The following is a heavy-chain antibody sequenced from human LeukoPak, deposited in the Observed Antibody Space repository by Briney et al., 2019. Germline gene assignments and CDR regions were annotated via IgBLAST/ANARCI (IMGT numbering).Heavy chain of an antibody. CDR2: IWYDGSNK. CDR1: GFTFSSYG. V-gene: IGHV3-33*01. D-gene: IGHD3-10*01. CDR3: ARKWDYYAKGMDV. J-gene: IGHJ6*02. Sequence: GRSLRLSCAASGFTFSSYGMHWVRQVPGKGLEWVAVIWYDGSNKYYADSVKGRFTISRDNSKNTLYLQMNSLRAEDTAVYYCARKWDYYAKGMDVWGQGTTVTVSS.